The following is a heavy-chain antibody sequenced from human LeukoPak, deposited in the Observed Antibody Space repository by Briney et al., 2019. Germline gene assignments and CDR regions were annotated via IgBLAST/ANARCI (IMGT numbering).Heavy chain of an antibody. Sequence: SETLSLTCTVSGGSISSYYWSWIRQPPGKGLEWIGYIYYSGSTNYNPSLKSRVTISVDTSKNQFSLKLSSVTAADTAVHYCARSPFFWYFDLWGRGTLVTVSS. J-gene: IGHJ2*01. CDR1: GGSISSYY. CDR3: ARSPFFWYFDL. CDR2: IYYSGST. V-gene: IGHV4-59*01.